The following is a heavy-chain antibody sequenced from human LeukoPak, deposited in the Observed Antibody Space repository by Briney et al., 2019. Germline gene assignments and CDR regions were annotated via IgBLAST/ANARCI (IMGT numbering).Heavy chain of an antibody. V-gene: IGHV3-23*01. CDR3: AKPTLDGTGYYPFDS. J-gene: IGHJ4*02. Sequence: XVXXISGSSASTYYADSVHVRFTISRDNSKYTLYLQVSSLTADDTAVYYCAKPTLDGTGYYPFDSCGQGALITVSS. D-gene: IGHD3-22*01. CDR2: ISGSSAST.